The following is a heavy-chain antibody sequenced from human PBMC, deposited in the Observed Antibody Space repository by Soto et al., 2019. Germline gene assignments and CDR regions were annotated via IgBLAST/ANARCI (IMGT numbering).Heavy chain of an antibody. CDR3: ARAASPVVVVAATHWFDP. CDR2: ISSSGSTI. Sequence: GSLRLSCAASGLTFSDYYTSWIRQAPGKGLEWVSYISSSGSTIYYADSVKGRFTISRDNAKNSLYLQMNSLRAEDTAVYYCARAASPVVVVAATHWFDPWGQGTLVTVSS. V-gene: IGHV3-11*01. CDR1: GLTFSDYY. D-gene: IGHD2-15*01. J-gene: IGHJ5*02.